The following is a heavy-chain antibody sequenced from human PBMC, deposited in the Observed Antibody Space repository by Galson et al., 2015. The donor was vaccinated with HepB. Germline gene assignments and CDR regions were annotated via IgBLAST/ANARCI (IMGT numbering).Heavy chain of an antibody. D-gene: IGHD4-11*01. V-gene: IGHV3-66*01. J-gene: IGHJ5*02. CDR2: IYSGGST. CDR1: GFTVSSNY. CDR3: ARAVTTVNGWFDP. Sequence: SLRLSCAASGFTVSSNYMSWVRQAPGKGLEWVSVIYSGGSTYYADSVKGRFTISRDNSKNTLYLQMNSLRAEDTAVYYCARAVTTVNGWFDPWGQGTLVTVSS.